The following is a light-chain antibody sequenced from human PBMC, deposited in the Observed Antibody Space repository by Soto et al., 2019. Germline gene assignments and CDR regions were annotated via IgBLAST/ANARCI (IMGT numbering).Light chain of an antibody. CDR1: QSVGNN. Sequence: EIVLTQSPATLSLSPGERATLSCRASQSVGNNLAWYQQKPGQAPGLLIYEASTRATGIPARFSGSGSGTDFTLTISSLEPEEFAVYYCQQHANWPLTFGGGTKVESK. V-gene: IGKV3-11*01. CDR2: EAS. J-gene: IGKJ4*01. CDR3: QQHANWPLT.